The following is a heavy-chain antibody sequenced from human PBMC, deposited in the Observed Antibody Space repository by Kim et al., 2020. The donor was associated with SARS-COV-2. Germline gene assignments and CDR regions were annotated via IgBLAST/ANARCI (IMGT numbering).Heavy chain of an antibody. CDR3: ARGGGSSLDY. CDR2: NP. D-gene: IGHD6-6*01. V-gene: IGHV7-4-1*02. Sequence: NPTYSKGFTGRFLFSLDTSVSTAYLQISSLKAEDTAVYYCARGGGSSLDYWGQGTLVTVSS. J-gene: IGHJ4*02.